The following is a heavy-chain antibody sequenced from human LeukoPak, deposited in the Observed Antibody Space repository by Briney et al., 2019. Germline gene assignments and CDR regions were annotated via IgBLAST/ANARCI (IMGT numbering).Heavy chain of an antibody. CDR3: ARDRLHYYYDSSGYILDC. CDR2: INPNSGGT. Sequence: ASVKVSCKASRSTFTGYYMNGVRQAPGQGREWMGWINPNSGGTNYAQKFQGRVTMTRDTSISTAYMELSRLRSDDTAVYYCARDRLHYYYDSSGYILDCWGQGSLVTVSS. V-gene: IGHV1-2*02. CDR1: RSTFTGYY. D-gene: IGHD3-22*01. J-gene: IGHJ4*02.